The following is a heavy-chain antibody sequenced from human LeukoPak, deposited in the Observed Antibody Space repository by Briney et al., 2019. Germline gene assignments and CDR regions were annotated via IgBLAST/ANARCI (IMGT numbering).Heavy chain of an antibody. CDR1: GYTFTDYN. J-gene: IGHJ4*02. V-gene: IGHV1-2*02. Sequence: ASVKVSCKASGYTFTDYNLHWVRQAPGQGLEWMGWINPNSGGTNYAQKFQGRVTMTRDTSISAAYMELSRLRSDDTAVYYCARGFHYYDSSGFDYWGQGTLVTVSS. CDR2: INPNSGGT. CDR3: ARGFHYYDSSGFDY. D-gene: IGHD3-22*01.